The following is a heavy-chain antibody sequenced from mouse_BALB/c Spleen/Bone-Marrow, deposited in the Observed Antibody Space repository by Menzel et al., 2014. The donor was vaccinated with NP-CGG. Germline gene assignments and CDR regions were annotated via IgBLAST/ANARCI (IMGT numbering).Heavy chain of an antibody. CDR3: ARYGNYGDYFDY. CDR1: GYTFTSYW. D-gene: IGHD2-1*01. V-gene: IGHV1-7*01. CDR2: INPSTGYT. J-gene: IGHJ2*01. Sequence: SGAELAKPGASVKMSCKASGYTFTSYWTHWVKQRPGQGLEWIGYINPSTGYTEYNQKFKDKATLTADKSSSTAYMQLSGLTSEDSAVYYCARYGNYGDYFDYWGQGTTLTVSS.